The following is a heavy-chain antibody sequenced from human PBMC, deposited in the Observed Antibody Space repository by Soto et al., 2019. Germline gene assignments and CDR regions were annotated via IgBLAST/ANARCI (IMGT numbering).Heavy chain of an antibody. V-gene: IGHV4-39*01. D-gene: IGHD4-17*01. J-gene: IGHJ4*02. CDR2: LYYSVST. CDR3: ARGYGDFDY. Sequence: SETLSLTCTVSGGSISSSSHYWAWIRQPPGKGLEWIGSLYYSVSTYYNPSLKSRVTISVDTSKNQFSLKLSSVTAADTAVYYCARGYGDFDYWGQGTLVTVSS. CDR1: GGSISSSSHY.